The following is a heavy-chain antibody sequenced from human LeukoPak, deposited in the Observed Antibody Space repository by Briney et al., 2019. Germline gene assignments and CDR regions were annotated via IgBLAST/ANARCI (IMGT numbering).Heavy chain of an antibody. CDR1: GFTFSSYS. Sequence: GGSLRLSCAASGFTFSSYSMNWVRQAPGKGLEWVSYISSSSSYIYYADSVKGRFTISRDNAKNSLYLQMNSLRAEDTAVYYCARESTYYYDSSGYRWGQGTLVTVSS. J-gene: IGHJ4*02. D-gene: IGHD3-22*01. CDR3: ARESTYYYDSSGYR. CDR2: ISSSSSYI. V-gene: IGHV3-21*05.